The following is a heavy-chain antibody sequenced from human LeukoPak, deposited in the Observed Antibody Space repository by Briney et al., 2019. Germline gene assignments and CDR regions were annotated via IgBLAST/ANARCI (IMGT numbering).Heavy chain of an antibody. J-gene: IGHJ4*02. CDR3: AREAREQQLVSESSDLDY. Sequence: GGSLRLSCAASGFTVGINFMTWVRQAPGKGLEWVSFIYTDGRTFYADSVKGRFTISRDDSKNAVYLQMHSLRAEDTAVYYCAREAREQQLVSESSDLDYWGQGTLVTVSS. V-gene: IGHV3-66*01. CDR2: IYTDGRT. CDR1: GFTVGINF. D-gene: IGHD6-13*01.